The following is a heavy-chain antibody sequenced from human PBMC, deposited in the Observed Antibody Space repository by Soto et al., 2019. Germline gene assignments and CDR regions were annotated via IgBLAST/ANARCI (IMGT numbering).Heavy chain of an antibody. CDR1: GFTFDDYA. Sequence: EVQLVESGGGLVQPGRSLRLSCAASGFTFDDYAMHWVRQAPGKGLEWVSGISWNSGSIGYADSVKGRFTISRDNTKNSLYLQMNSLRAEDTALYYSAKDMGGGYDYYYMDVWGKGTTVTVSS. CDR2: ISWNSGSI. J-gene: IGHJ6*03. D-gene: IGHD3-16*01. CDR3: AKDMGGGYDYYYMDV. V-gene: IGHV3-9*01.